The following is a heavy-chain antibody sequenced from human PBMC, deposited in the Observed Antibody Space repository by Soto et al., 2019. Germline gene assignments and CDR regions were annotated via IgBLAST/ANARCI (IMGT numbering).Heavy chain of an antibody. CDR1: GFTFSSYA. CDR2: ISSNGGST. CDR3: VKRGFEQQLAK. Sequence: GSLRLSCSASGFTFSSYAMHWVRQAPGKGLEYVSAISSNGGSTYYADSVKGRFTISRDNSKNTLYLQMSSLRAEDTAVYYCVKRGFEQQLAKWGQGTLVTVSS. V-gene: IGHV3-64D*08. D-gene: IGHD6-13*01. J-gene: IGHJ4*02.